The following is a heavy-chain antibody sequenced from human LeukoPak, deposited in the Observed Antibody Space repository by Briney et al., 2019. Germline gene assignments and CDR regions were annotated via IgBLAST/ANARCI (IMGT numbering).Heavy chain of an antibody. J-gene: IGHJ4*02. CDR1: GGFPGGYS. CDR2: IYSNRIT. D-gene: IGHD3-22*01. Sequence: SQTLSLTCPVFGGFPGGYSWSWNRQPPGEGLEWIGYIYSNRITHYNPSLKSRVTISVDTSKKQFSLKLSSVTAADTAVYYCASGVDSSGYPFDYWGQGTLVTVSS. V-gene: IGHV4-59*01. CDR3: ASGVDSSGYPFDY.